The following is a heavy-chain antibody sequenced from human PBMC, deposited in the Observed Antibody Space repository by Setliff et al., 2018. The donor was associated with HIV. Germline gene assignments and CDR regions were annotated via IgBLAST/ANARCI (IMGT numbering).Heavy chain of an antibody. J-gene: IGHJ6*03. D-gene: IGHD3-3*01. CDR2: INPNNGGT. V-gene: IGHV1-2*02. Sequence: ASVKVSCKASGYTFTGYYMHWVRQAPGQGLEWMGWINPNNGGTNYAQKFQGRVTMTRDTSISTAYMELSRLRSDDTAVYYCARGVQSPPHYSYYYMDVWGEGTMVTVPS. CDR1: GYTFTGYY. CDR3: ARGVQSPPHYSYYYMDV.